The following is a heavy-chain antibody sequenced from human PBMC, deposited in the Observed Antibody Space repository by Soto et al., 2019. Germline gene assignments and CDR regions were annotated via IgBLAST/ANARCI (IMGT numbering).Heavy chain of an antibody. CDR3: ARGDYDFWSGYSYGMDV. V-gene: IGHV4-39*01. Sequence: SETLSLTCTVSGGSISSSSYYWGWIRQPPGKGLEWIGSIYYSGSTYYNPSLKSRVTISVDTSKNQFSLKLSSVTAADTAVYYCARGDYDFWSGYSYGMDVWGQGTTVTVSS. CDR2: IYYSGST. J-gene: IGHJ6*02. D-gene: IGHD3-3*01. CDR1: GGSISSSSYY.